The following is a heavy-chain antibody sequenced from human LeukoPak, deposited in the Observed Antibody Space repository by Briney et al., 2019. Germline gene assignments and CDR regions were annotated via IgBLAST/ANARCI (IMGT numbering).Heavy chain of an antibody. CDR1: GGSFSGYY. J-gene: IGHJ6*03. V-gene: IGHV4-34*01. CDR2: INHSGST. CDR3: ARHVFSTYSGSSQAYYYYYMDV. Sequence: SETLSLTCAVYGGSFSGYYWSWIRQPPGKGLEWIGEINHSGSTNYNPSLKSRVTISVDTSKNQFSLKLSSVTAADTAVYYCARHVFSTYSGSSQAYYYYYMDVWGKGTTVTVSS. D-gene: IGHD1-26*01.